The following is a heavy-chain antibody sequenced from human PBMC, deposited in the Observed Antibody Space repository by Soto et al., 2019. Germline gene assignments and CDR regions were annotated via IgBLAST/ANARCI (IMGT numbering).Heavy chain of an antibody. J-gene: IGHJ4*02. CDR1: GGSFGGYY. Sequence: SETLSLTCAVYGGSFGGYYWSWIRQPPGKGLEWIGEINHSGSTNYNPSLKSRVTISVDTSKNQFSLKLSSVTAADTAVYYCARGGYDILTGYSYWGQGTLVTVSS. V-gene: IGHV4-34*01. CDR3: ARGGYDILTGYSY. D-gene: IGHD3-9*01. CDR2: INHSGST.